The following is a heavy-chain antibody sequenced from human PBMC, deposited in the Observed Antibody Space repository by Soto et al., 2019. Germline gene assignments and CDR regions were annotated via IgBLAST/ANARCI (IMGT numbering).Heavy chain of an antibody. D-gene: IGHD1-26*01. V-gene: IGHV3-30-3*01. CDR3: ERGIVGATEVGVDY. Sequence: GGSLRLSCAASGFTFNSYAMHWVRQAPGKGLEWVAIISDDGSNKHYADSVKGRFTISRDHSENTLYLQMNSLRAEDTAMYYCERGIVGATEVGVDYWGQGTLVTVSS. J-gene: IGHJ4*02. CDR2: ISDDGSNK. CDR1: GFTFNSYA.